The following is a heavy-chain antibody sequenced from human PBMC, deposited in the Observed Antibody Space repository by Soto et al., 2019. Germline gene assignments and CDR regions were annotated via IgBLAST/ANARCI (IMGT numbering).Heavy chain of an antibody. CDR3: ARAGRRVRGVSSSLTFDAFDI. Sequence: SVKVSCKASGGTFSSYAISWVRQAPGQGLEWMGGIIPIFGTANYAQKFQGRVTITADESTSTAYMELSSLRSEDTAVYYCARAGRRVRGVSSSLTFDAFDIWGQGTMVTVSS. CDR2: IIPIFGTA. J-gene: IGHJ3*02. D-gene: IGHD3-10*01. V-gene: IGHV1-69*13. CDR1: GGTFSSYA.